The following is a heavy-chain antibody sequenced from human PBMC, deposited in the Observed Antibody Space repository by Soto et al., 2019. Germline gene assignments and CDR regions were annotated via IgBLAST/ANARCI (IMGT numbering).Heavy chain of an antibody. V-gene: IGHV1-2*04. D-gene: IGHD3-22*01. CDR3: ARRSDYYDSCGYSY. CDR2: INPNSGGT. Sequence: GSSVKSAWSASGYTFTGYYTHWVRQAPGQGLEWMGWINPNSGGTNYAQKFQGWVTMTRDTSISTAYLQWSSLKASDTAMYYCARRSDYYDSCGYSYWGQGTLVTVSS. J-gene: IGHJ4*02. CDR1: GYTFTGYY.